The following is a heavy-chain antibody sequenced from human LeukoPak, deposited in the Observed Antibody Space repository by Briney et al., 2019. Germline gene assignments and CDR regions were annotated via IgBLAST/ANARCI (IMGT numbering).Heavy chain of an antibody. CDR1: AFTFSDYG. CDR3: AKAPYSSSWYDWSLSRPDYYYMDV. D-gene: IGHD6-13*01. V-gene: IGHV3-30*02. CDR2: IRYDGSNK. J-gene: IGHJ6*03. Sequence: GGSLRLSCAASAFTFSDYGMHWVRQAPGKGLEWVAFIRYDGSNKYYADSVKGRFTISRDNSKNTLYLQMNSLRAEDTAVYYCAKAPYSSSWYDWSLSRPDYYYMDVWGKGTTVTISS.